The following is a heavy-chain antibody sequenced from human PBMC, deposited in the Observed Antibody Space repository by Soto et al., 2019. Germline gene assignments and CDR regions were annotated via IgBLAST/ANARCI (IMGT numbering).Heavy chain of an antibody. Sequence: GGSLRLSCAASGFTFSTYAMSWVRQAPGKGLEWVSSIGSGPDDSDSADSVKGRFIISRDNAKNSLYLQMNSLRAEDTAVYYCARDRGYDAHDYYYNAMDVWGQGTMVTVSS. J-gene: IGHJ6*02. CDR2: IGSGPDDS. CDR1: GFTFSTYA. CDR3: ARDRGYDAHDYYYNAMDV. V-gene: IGHV3-21*01. D-gene: IGHD2-15*01.